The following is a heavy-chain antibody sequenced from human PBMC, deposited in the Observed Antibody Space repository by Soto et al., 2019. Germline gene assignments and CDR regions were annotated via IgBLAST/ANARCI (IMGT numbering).Heavy chain of an antibody. D-gene: IGHD2-2*02. J-gene: IGHJ3*01. CDR2: INPFKGDT. V-gene: IGHV1-18*01. Sequence: ASVKVSCKASGYTFSTYGITWVRQAPGQGLDWMGWINPFKGDTNSAARFQDRVTMTTDTSTRTAYMELRSLRSDDTAVYYCARVKVPAAILGAFDLWGQGTLVTVSS. CDR1: GYTFSTYG. CDR3: ARVKVPAAILGAFDL.